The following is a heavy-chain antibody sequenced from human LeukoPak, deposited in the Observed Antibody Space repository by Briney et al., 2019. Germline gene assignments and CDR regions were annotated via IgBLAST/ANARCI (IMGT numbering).Heavy chain of an antibody. Sequence: SGGSLRLSCAASGFTFSSYRMNWVRQAPGKGLEWVSYISSSSSTIYYADSVKGRFTISRDNAKNSLYLQMNSLRAEDTAVYYCARGRYSGSYLVDYWGQGTLVTVSS. CDR1: GFTFSSYR. CDR3: ARGRYSGSYLVDY. V-gene: IGHV3-48*01. CDR2: ISSSSSTI. J-gene: IGHJ4*02. D-gene: IGHD1-26*01.